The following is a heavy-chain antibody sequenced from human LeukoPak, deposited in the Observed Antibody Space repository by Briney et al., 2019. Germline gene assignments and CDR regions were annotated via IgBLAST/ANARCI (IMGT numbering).Heavy chain of an antibody. CDR3: ARDPPDQWLVSTGYFDY. D-gene: IGHD6-19*01. V-gene: IGHV3-53*01. J-gene: IGHJ4*02. CDR2: IYSGGST. Sequence: GGSLRLFCAASGFNVSSNYMSWVRQAPGKGLEWVSVIYSGGSTYYADSVKGRFTISRDNSKNTLYLQMNSLRAEDTAVYYCARDPPDQWLVSTGYFDYWGQGTLVTVSS. CDR1: GFNVSSNY.